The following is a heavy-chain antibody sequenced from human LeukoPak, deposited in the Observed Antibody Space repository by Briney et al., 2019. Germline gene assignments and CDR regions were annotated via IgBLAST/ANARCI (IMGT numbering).Heavy chain of an antibody. V-gene: IGHV4-38-2*02. D-gene: IGHD4-11*01. CDR2: ISHTGST. CDR1: GYSISNGYN. CDR3: ARTYINFSNYFDP. J-gene: IGHJ5*02. Sequence: PSETLSLTCTVSGYSISNGYNWGWVRQPPGKGLECIGSISHTGSTYYNPSLESRVTISLDTSNNQFSLELSSVTAADTAVYYCARTYINFSNYFDPWGQESLVTVSS.